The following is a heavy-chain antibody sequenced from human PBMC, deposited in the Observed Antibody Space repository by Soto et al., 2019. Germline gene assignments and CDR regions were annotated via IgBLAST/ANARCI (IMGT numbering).Heavy chain of an antibody. D-gene: IGHD2-21*02. CDR3: ARDAFDCGGDCYRTGY. J-gene: IGHJ4*02. V-gene: IGHV3-21*02. CDR2: ITSSNSDI. Sequence: EVRLEESGGGLVKPGGSLRLSCAASGFTLSTYRMNWVRQAPGKGLEWVSSITSSNSDIYYADSVKGRFTISRHSAKNSLYLQMGDLRAEDTAVYYCARDAFDCGGDCYRTGYWGRGTLVTVSS. CDR1: GFTLSTYR.